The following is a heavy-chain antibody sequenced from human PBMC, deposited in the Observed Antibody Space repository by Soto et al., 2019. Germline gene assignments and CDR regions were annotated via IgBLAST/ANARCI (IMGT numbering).Heavy chain of an antibody. CDR3: ARGGYSSAWGLGY. CDR1: GYTFTGSY. CDR2: INPNGGGA. Sequence: ASVKVSCKASGYTFTGSYIHWVRQAPGQGLEWMGWINPNGGGAKYAQNFQGRVTMTRDTSISTAHMDLSSLRFDDTAVYYCARGGYSSAWGLGYWGQGTLVTVSS. J-gene: IGHJ4*02. D-gene: IGHD6-19*01. V-gene: IGHV1-2*02.